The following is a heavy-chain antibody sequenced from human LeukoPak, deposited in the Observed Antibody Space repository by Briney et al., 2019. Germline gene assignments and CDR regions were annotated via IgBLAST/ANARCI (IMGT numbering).Heavy chain of an antibody. J-gene: IGHJ4*02. CDR1: GFTFSSYG. V-gene: IGHV3-30*02. CDR3: AKDSWEVGATSEIDY. D-gene: IGHD1-26*01. CDR2: IRFDGSDK. Sequence: SGGSLRLSCAASGFTFSSYGMHWVRQAPGKGLDWVGFIRFDGSDKYYADSAKGRFTISRDNPKNTLYLQVNSLRAEDTAVYYCAKDSWEVGATSEIDYWGQGTLVTVSS.